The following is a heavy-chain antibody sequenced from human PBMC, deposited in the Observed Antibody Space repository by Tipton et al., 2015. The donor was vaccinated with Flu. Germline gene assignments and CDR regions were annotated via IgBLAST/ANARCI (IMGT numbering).Heavy chain of an antibody. J-gene: IGHJ4*02. CDR2: VFHTGSS. V-gene: IGHV4-38-2*02. CDR1: GYSISGDYY. Sequence: TLSLTCTVSGYSISGDYYWGWIRQPPGKGLEWIGNVFHTGSSYYNPSLKSRLTMSVDTSNNQFSLKLNSVTAADTAVYYCARHTGDSVRGVVDYWGQGTLVTVSS. CDR3: ARHTGDSVRGVVDY. D-gene: IGHD3-10*02.